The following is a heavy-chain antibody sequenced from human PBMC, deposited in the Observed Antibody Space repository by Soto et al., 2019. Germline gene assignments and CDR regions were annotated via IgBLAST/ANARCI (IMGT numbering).Heavy chain of an antibody. CDR1: GFTFSSYG. J-gene: IGHJ4*02. D-gene: IGHD4-17*01. Sequence: QVQLVESGGGVVQPGRSLRLSCAASGFTFSSYGMHWVRQAPGKGLEWVAVIWYDGSNKYYADSVKGRFTISRDNSKNTLYLQMNSLRAEDTAVYYCARDPGYGDYEHAFFLDYWGQGTLVTVSS. CDR3: ARDPGYGDYEHAFFLDY. V-gene: IGHV3-33*01. CDR2: IWYDGSNK.